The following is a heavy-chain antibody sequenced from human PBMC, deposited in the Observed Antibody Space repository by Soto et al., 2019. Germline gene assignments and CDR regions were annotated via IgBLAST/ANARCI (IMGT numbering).Heavy chain of an antibody. Sequence: KSSETLSLTCAVYGGSFSGYYWSWIRQPPGKGLEWIGEINHSGSTNYNPSLKSRVTISVDTSKNQFSLKLSSVTAADTAVYYCARVRDYDFWSGYDGAFDIWGQGTMGTVSS. CDR1: GGSFSGYY. CDR2: INHSGST. D-gene: IGHD3-3*01. J-gene: IGHJ3*02. V-gene: IGHV4-34*01. CDR3: ARVRDYDFWSGYDGAFDI.